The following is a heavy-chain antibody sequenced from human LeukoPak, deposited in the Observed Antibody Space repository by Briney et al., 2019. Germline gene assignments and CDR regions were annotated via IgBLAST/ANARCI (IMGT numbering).Heavy chain of an antibody. CDR1: GGSISSGGYY. CDR2: IYYSGST. V-gene: IGHV4-31*03. CDR3: ARSIAAADYYFDY. Sequence: PSETLSLTCTVSGGSISSGGYYWSWIRQHPGKGLEWIGYIYYSGSTNYNPSLKSRVTISVDTSKNQFSLKLSSVTAADTAVYYCARSIAAADYYFDYWGQGTLVTVSS. D-gene: IGHD6-13*01. J-gene: IGHJ4*02.